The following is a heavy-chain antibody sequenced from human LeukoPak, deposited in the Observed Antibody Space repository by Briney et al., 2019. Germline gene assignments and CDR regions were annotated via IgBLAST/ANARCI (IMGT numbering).Heavy chain of an antibody. D-gene: IGHD1-26*01. J-gene: IGHJ4*02. CDR3: AREGFEARVGATLRAAGRLVTGFDY. Sequence: GGSLRLSCAASGFTFSSYEMNWVRQAPGKGLEWVSYISSSGSTIYYADSVKGRFTISRDNAKNSLYLQMNSLRAGDTAVYYCAREGFEARVGATLRAAGRLVTGFDYWGQGTLVTVSS. CDR1: GFTFSSYE. CDR2: ISSSGSTI. V-gene: IGHV3-48*03.